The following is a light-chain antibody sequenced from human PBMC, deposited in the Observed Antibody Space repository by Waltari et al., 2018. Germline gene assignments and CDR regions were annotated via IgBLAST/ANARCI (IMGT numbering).Light chain of an antibody. J-gene: IGKJ4*01. CDR2: DAS. CDR3: QQYSGYSGP. V-gene: IGKV1-5*01. Sequence: DIQMTQFPSTLSASVGDRVTITCRASQSISRWLAGYQQKPGKAPKVLIYDASTLESGVPSRFSGSGSGTEFTLAISSLQPDDFAPYYCQQYSGYSGPFGGGTKVEIK. CDR1: QSISRW.